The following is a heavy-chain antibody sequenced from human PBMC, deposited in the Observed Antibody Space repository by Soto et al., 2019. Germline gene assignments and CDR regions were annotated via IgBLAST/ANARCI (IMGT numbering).Heavy chain of an antibody. V-gene: IGHV4-39*01. CDR3: ARHLCSGGSCYSNSPDAFDI. J-gene: IGHJ3*02. CDR2: IYYSGST. Sequence: SETLSLTCTVSGGSISSSSYYWGWIRQPPGKGLEWIGSIYYSGSTYYNPSLKSRVTISVDTSKNQFSLKLSSVTAADTAVYYCARHLCSGGSCYSNSPDAFDIWGQGTMVTVSS. D-gene: IGHD2-15*01. CDR1: GGSISSSSYY.